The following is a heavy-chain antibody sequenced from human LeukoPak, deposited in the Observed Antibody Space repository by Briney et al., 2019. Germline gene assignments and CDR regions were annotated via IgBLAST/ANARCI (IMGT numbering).Heavy chain of an antibody. D-gene: IGHD5-18*01. CDR1: EFSVGSHY. Sequence: GGSLRLSCAASEFSVGSHYMTWVRKAPGKGLEWVSLIYSGGSTYYADSVKGRFTISRDNSKNTLYLQMNSLRAEDTAVYYCARDRGYSYGYEGLGNDWGQGTLVTVSS. V-gene: IGHV3-66*01. CDR2: IYSGGST. CDR3: ARDRGYSYGYEGLGND. J-gene: IGHJ4*02.